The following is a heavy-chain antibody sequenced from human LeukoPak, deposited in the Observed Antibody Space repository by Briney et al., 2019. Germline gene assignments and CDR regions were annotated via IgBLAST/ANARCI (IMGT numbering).Heavy chain of an antibody. V-gene: IGHV4-38-2*02. Sequence: PSETLSLTCVVSGYSISSGYYWGWIRQPPGKGLEWIGSIYHSGSTYYNPSLKSRVTISVDTSKNQFSLNLSSVTAADTAAYHCAREVRDSWNSPNFDCWGQGTLVTVSS. CDR2: IYHSGST. CDR3: AREVRDSWNSPNFDC. D-gene: IGHD1-7*01. CDR1: GYSISSGYY. J-gene: IGHJ4*02.